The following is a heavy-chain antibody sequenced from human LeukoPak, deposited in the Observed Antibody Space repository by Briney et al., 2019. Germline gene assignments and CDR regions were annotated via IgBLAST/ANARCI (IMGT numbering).Heavy chain of an antibody. CDR3: ARDKGDYYDSSGYTRFDY. Sequence: ASVKVSCKASGYTFTSYGISWVRQAPGQGLEWMGWISAYNGNTNYAQKLQGRVTMTTDTSTSTAYMEPRSLRSDDTAVYYCARDKGDYYDSSGYTRFDYWGQGTLVTVSS. D-gene: IGHD3-22*01. J-gene: IGHJ4*02. V-gene: IGHV1-18*01. CDR2: ISAYNGNT. CDR1: GYTFTSYG.